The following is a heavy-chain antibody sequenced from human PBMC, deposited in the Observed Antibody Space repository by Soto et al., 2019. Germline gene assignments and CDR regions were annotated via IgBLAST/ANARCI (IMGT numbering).Heavy chain of an antibody. CDR1: GGSISSNGYY. CDR3: ARVPDR. CDR2: IYYSGTT. V-gene: IGHV4-31*03. Sequence: SETLSLTCTVSGGSISSNGYYWIWIRQHPGKGLEWIGYIYYSGTTYYNPSLKSRITISIDTSKNQFSLKLSSVTAADTAVYYCARVPDRWGQGTLVTVSS. D-gene: IGHD2-2*01. J-gene: IGHJ5*02.